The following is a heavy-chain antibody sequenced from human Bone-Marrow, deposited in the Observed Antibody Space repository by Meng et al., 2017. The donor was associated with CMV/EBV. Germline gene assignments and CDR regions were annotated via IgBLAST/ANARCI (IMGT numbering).Heavy chain of an antibody. D-gene: IGHD2-2*01. CDR1: GGSISSYY. V-gene: IGHV4-59*01. Sequence: SETLSLTCTVSGGSISSYYWSWIRQPPGKGLEWIGYIYYSGSTNYNPSLKSRVTISVDTSKNQFSLKLSSVTAADTAVYYCARTLGYCSSTSCYLPAYFDYCGQGTLVTVSS. J-gene: IGHJ4*02. CDR2: IYYSGST. CDR3: ARTLGYCSSTSCYLPAYFDY.